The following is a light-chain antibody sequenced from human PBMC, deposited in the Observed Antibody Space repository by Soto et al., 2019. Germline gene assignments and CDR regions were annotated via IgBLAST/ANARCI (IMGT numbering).Light chain of an antibody. J-gene: IGKJ4*01. CDR2: GAS. V-gene: IGKV3-15*01. CDR1: QSVRSN. Sequence: EIGLTVPAVTVCLSAEEGATLSCRASQSVRSNSAWYQQKPGQPPRLLIYGASTRATGIPARFSGSGYGTEFTLTISSLQSEDFAVYYCHQYNSWTLTVGGGTKVDIK. CDR3: HQYNSWTLT.